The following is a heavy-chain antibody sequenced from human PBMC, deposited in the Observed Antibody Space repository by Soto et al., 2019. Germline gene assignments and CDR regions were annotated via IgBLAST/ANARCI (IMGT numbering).Heavy chain of an antibody. D-gene: IGHD1-26*01. CDR1: GDTSSAYV. CDR3: GRSVYSLKIGLVYSAMDV. CDR2: IIPFFGTT. Sequence: QVQLVQSGAEVKKPGSSVKVSCKASGDTSSAYVLTWVRQAPGQGLEWVGSIIPFFGTTNYAQKFQGRVTITADKSTGTAYMELRSLRSDYTAMYLWGRSVYSLKIGLVYSAMDVWGRGPSITVSP. J-gene: IGHJ6*04. V-gene: IGHV1-69*06.